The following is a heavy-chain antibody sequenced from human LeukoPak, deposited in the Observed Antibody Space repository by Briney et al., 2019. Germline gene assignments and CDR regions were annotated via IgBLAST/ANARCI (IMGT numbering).Heavy chain of an antibody. V-gene: IGHV3-30*18. CDR1: GFTFSSYG. J-gene: IGHJ6*02. Sequence: GRSLRLSCAASGFTFSSYGMHWVRQAPGKGLEWVAVISYDGSNKYYADSVKGRFTISRDNSKNTLYLQMNSLRAEDTAVYYCAKDLGRAAAGTPHDYYYGMDVWGQGTTVTVSS. CDR3: AKDLGRAAAGTPHDYYYGMDV. D-gene: IGHD6-13*01. CDR2: ISYDGSNK.